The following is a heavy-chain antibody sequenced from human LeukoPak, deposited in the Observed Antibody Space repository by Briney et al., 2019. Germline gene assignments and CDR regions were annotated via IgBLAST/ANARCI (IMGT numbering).Heavy chain of an antibody. D-gene: IGHD3-16*01. CDR2: IKSKTDGETT. V-gene: IGHV3-15*07. J-gene: IGHJ4*02. Sequence: GGSPRLSCVASGLTFTNAWMNWVRQTPGKGLEWVGRIKSKTDGETTDYAAPVKGRFTISRDDSENTLYLQMNSLKTEDTAVYLCTTDGADWGQGTLVTVSS. CDR1: GLTFTNAW. CDR3: TTDGAD.